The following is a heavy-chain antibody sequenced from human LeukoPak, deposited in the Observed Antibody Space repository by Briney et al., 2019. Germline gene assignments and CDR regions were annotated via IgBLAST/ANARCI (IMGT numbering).Heavy chain of an antibody. D-gene: IGHD1-26*01. CDR2: ISADSGNQ. Sequence: GASVKVSCKDSGDSFSNYGFTWVRQAPGQGLEWMGWISADSGNQYYAQNFQHRVTMTTDTSTTTGYMELRSLRSDDTAVYYSASGSYLWGGMDVWGQGTTVTVSS. CDR3: ASGSYLWGGMDV. V-gene: IGHV1-18*01. CDR1: GDSFSNYG. J-gene: IGHJ6*02.